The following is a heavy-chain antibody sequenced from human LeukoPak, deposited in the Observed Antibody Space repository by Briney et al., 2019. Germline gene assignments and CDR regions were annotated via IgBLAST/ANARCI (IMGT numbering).Heavy chain of an antibody. J-gene: IGHJ5*02. CDR3: ARQAGVSGWPGALVPDNWFDP. Sequence: SECLSLTCAVDGGSFGTYDCSWSRQPPGKGLGWGGEINESGRTNYNPSLKSRVTISVATSKNQFSLTMTSVTAADTAVYYCARQAGVSGWPGALVPDNWFDPWGQGTLVTVSS. CDR1: GGSFGTYD. V-gene: IGHV4-34*01. D-gene: IGHD2-2*01. CDR2: INESGRT.